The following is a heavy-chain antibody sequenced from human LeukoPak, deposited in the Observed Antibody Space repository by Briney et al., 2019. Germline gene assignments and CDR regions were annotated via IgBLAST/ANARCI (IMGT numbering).Heavy chain of an antibody. CDR1: EFTFNTYA. V-gene: IGHV3-30*04. CDR2: VPSDGGFK. J-gene: IGHJ6*02. CDR3: ARLNYAMDV. Sequence: PGRSLRLSCAASEFTFNTYAFHWVRQAPGKGLEWVAVVPSDGGFKYYADSVKGRFTTSRDNSKNTLYLQMNSLRPEDTAVYYGARLNYAMDVWGRGTTVTVSS.